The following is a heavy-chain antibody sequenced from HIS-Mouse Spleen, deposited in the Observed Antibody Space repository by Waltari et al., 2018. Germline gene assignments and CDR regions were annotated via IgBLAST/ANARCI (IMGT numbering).Heavy chain of an antibody. V-gene: IGHV4-34*01. J-gene: IGHJ3*02. CDR3: ARGPTVTIFGVVRTDAFDI. CDR1: GGSFSGYY. D-gene: IGHD3-3*01. CDR2: INHSGST. Sequence: QVQLQQWGAGLLKPSETLSLTCAVYGGSFSGYYWSWIRQPPGKGREWIGEINHSGSTNSNPSLKSRVTISVDTSKNQFSLKLSSVTAADTAVYYCARGPTVTIFGVVRTDAFDIWGQGTMVTVSS.